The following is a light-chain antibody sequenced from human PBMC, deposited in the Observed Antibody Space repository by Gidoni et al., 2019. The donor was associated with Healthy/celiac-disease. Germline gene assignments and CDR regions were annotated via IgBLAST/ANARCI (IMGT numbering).Light chain of an antibody. J-gene: IGLJ3*02. CDR2: GNS. CDR3: QSYDSSLSGSV. CDR1: SSNIGAGYD. V-gene: IGLV1-40*01. Sequence: QSVLTQPPSVSGAPGQRVTIPCTGSSSNIGAGYDVHWYQQLPGTAPKLLICGNSNRPSGVPDRFSGSKSGTSASLAITGLQAEDEADYYCQSYDSSLSGSVFGGGTELTVL.